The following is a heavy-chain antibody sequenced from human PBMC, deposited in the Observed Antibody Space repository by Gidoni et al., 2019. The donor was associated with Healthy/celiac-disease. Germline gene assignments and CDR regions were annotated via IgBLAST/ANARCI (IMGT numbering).Heavy chain of an antibody. V-gene: IGHV3-9*01. Sequence: EVQLVESGGGLVPPGRSLRLSCAASGFTFDDYAMHWVRQAPGKGLEWVSGISWNSGSIGYADSVKGRFTISRDNAKNSLYLQMNSLRAEDTALYYCARLAPYYYGMDVWGQGTTVTVSS. CDR1: GFTFDDYA. D-gene: IGHD4-17*01. J-gene: IGHJ6*02. CDR3: ARLAPYYYGMDV. CDR2: ISWNSGSI.